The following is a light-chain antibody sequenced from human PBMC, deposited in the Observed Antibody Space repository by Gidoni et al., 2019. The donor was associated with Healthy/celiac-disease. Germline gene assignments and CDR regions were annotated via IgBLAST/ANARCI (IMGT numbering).Light chain of an antibody. Sequence: EILLPQSPGTLSLSPGERATFSCRASQSVSSSYLAWYQQKPGQAPRLLIYGASSRATGIPDRFSGSGSGTEFTLTISRLEPEDLAVYYCQQYGSSPPYTFGQGTKLEIK. J-gene: IGKJ2*01. CDR2: GAS. V-gene: IGKV3-20*01. CDR3: QQYGSSPPYT. CDR1: QSVSSSY.